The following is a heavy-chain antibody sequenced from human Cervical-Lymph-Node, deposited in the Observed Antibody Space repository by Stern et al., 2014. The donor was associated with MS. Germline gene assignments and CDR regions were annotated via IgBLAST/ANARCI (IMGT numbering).Heavy chain of an antibody. CDR2: ISSSSTYI. D-gene: IGHD3-16*01. CDR1: GLTFSTHS. V-gene: IGHV3-21*01. CDR3: ASGGWGV. J-gene: IGHJ3*01. Sequence: EVQLVQSGGGLVKPGGSLRLSCPASGLTFSTHSMNWVRQAPGKGLEWVSSISSSSTYIFYADSVKGRSPISRDDAKNSLYLQMNSLRVEDTAVYYCASGGWGVWGQGTMVTVSA.